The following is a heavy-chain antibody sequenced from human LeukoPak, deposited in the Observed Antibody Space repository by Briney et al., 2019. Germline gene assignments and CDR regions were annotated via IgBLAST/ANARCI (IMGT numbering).Heavy chain of an antibody. CDR3: ARSVSGWPDY. Sequence: SETLSLTCTVSGYSISSGYYWGWIRQPPGKGLEWIGSIYHSGSTYYNPSLKSRVTISVDTSKNQFSLKLSSVTAADTAVYYCARSVSGWPDYWGQGTLVTVSS. J-gene: IGHJ4*02. V-gene: IGHV4-38-2*02. D-gene: IGHD6-19*01. CDR2: IYHSGST. CDR1: GYSISSGYY.